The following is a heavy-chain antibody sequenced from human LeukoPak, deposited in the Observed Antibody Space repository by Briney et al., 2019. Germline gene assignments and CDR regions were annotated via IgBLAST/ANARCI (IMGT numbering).Heavy chain of an antibody. CDR2: ISGSGGST. J-gene: IGHJ5*02. D-gene: IGHD6-13*01. Sequence: GGSLRLSCAASGFTFSSYAMSWVRQAPGKGLEWVSAISGSGGSTYYADSVKGRFPISRDNSKNTLYLQMNSLRAEDTAVYYCAKGGSSWYLNWFDPWGQGTLVTVPS. V-gene: IGHV3-23*01. CDR3: AKGGSSWYLNWFDP. CDR1: GFTFSSYA.